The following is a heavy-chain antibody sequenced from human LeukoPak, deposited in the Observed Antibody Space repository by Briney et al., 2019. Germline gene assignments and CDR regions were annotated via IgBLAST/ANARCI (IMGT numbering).Heavy chain of an antibody. CDR2: ISGSGGST. Sequence: GGSLRLSCAASGFTFSSYAMSWVRQAPGKGLEWVSAISGSGGSTYYADSVKGRFTISRDNSKNTLYLQMNSLRAEDTAVYYCAKGRYYDYVWGSYRYTVLDYWGQGTLVTVSS. CDR1: GFTFSSYA. V-gene: IGHV3-23*01. CDR3: AKGRYYDYVWGSYRYTVLDY. D-gene: IGHD3-16*02. J-gene: IGHJ4*02.